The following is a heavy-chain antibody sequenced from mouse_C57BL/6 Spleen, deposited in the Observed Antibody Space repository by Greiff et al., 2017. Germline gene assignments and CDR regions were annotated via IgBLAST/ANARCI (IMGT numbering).Heavy chain of an antibody. V-gene: IGHV1-5*01. Sequence: EVQLQQSGTVLARPGASVKMSCKTSGYTFTSYWMHWVKQRPGQGLEWIGAIYPGNSDTSYYQKFKGKAKLTAVTSASTAYMELSSLTTEDTAVYNCTRKGGYGYDESDSYAMDYWGQGTSLTVSS. CDR2: IYPGNSDT. D-gene: IGHD2-2*01. CDR3: TRKGGYGYDESDSYAMDY. CDR1: GYTFTSYW. J-gene: IGHJ4*01.